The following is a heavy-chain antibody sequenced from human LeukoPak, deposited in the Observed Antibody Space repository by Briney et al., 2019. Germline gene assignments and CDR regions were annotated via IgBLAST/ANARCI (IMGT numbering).Heavy chain of an antibody. D-gene: IGHD3-3*01. CDR1: GGSFSGYY. V-gene: IGHV4-34*01. CDR3: ARVSYDFHISY. J-gene: IGHJ4*02. CDR2: INHSGST. Sequence: SETLSLTCAVYGGSFSGYYWSWIRQPPGKGLEWIGEINHSGSTNYNPSLKSRVTISVDTSKNQFSLKLSSVTAADTAVYYCARVSYDFHISYWGQGTLVTVSS.